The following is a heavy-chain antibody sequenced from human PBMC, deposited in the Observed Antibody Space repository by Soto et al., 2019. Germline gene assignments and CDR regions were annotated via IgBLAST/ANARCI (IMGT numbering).Heavy chain of an antibody. Sequence: QVQLQESGPGLVKPSQTLSLTCTVSGGSITSGVSYWTWIRQHPGKGLEWIGSIYFSGTTHYNPSLKTRVSISFDTSKNHFYLNLSSVTAADTAVYYCAIDFSTNYSCGMDVWGQGTTVAVSS. CDR2: IYFSGTT. J-gene: IGHJ6*01. D-gene: IGHD3-3*01. CDR1: GGSITSGVSY. CDR3: AIDFSTNYSCGMDV. V-gene: IGHV4-31*03.